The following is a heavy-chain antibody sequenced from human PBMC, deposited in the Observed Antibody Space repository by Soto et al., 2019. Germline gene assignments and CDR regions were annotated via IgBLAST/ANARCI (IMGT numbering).Heavy chain of an antibody. CDR2: INHSGST. V-gene: IGHV4-34*01. CDR3: ARGFDWLPFDY. D-gene: IGHD3-9*01. CDR1: GGSFSGYY. Sequence: PSETLSLTCAVYGGSFSGYYWSWIRQPPGKGLEWIGEINHSGSTNYNPSLKSRVTISVDTSKNQFSLKLSSVTAADTAVYYCARGFDWLPFDYWGQGTLVTVSS. J-gene: IGHJ4*02.